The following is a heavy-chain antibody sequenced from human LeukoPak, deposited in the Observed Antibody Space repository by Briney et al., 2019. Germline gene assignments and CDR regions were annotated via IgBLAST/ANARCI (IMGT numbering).Heavy chain of an antibody. CDR3: ARLEAMWGSSPGAFDI. CDR1: GGSISSYY. D-gene: IGHD7-27*01. Sequence: SETLSLTCTVSGGSISSYYWSWIRQPPGKGLEWIGYIYYSGSTNYNPSLKSRVTISVDTSKNQFSLKLSSVTAADTAVYYCARLEAMWGSSPGAFDIWGQGTMVTVSS. V-gene: IGHV4-59*08. CDR2: IYYSGST. J-gene: IGHJ3*02.